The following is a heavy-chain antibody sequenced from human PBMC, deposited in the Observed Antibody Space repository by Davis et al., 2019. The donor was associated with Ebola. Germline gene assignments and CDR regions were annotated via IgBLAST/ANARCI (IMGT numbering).Heavy chain of an antibody. CDR3: TTPLYSSSSASLDY. Sequence: PGGSLRLSCAASGFTFSTNWMSWVRQAPGKGLVWVSRINPDGSFTDYADSVKGRFSISRDSTSNTLYLQMNSLKTEDTAVYYCTTPLYSSSSASLDYWGQGTLVTVSS. V-gene: IGHV3-74*01. D-gene: IGHD6-6*01. J-gene: IGHJ4*02. CDR2: INPDGSFT. CDR1: GFTFSTNW.